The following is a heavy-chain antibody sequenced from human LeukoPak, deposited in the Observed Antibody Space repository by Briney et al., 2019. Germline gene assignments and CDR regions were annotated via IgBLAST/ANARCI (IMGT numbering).Heavy chain of an antibody. D-gene: IGHD3-9*01. CDR2: FHPEDGET. CDR1: GYTPTELS. Sequence: ASVKVSCKVSGYTPTELSMHWVRQAPGKGLEWMGGFHPEDGETIYAQKFQGRVTMTEDTSTDTAYMELRSLRSDDTAVYYCATSVRYSDWSFFRLAYWGQGTQVTVSS. V-gene: IGHV1-24*01. J-gene: IGHJ4*02. CDR3: ATSVRYSDWSFFRLAY.